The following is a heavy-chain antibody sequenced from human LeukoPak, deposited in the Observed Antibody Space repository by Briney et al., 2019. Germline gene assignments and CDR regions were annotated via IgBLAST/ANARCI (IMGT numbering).Heavy chain of an antibody. V-gene: IGHV4-38-2*02. CDR3: ARTRGHGAFDY. CDR2: IYHSGST. J-gene: IGHJ4*02. Sequence: SETLSLTCTVSDYSISSGYYWGWIRPPPGKGLEWIGSIYHSGSTYYNPSLKSRVTISVDTSKNQFSLKLSSVTAADTAVYYCARTRGHGAFDYWGQGTLVTVSS. D-gene: IGHD3-10*01. CDR1: DYSISSGYY.